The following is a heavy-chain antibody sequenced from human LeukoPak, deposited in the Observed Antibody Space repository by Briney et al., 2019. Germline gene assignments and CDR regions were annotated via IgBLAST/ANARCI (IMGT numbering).Heavy chain of an antibody. D-gene: IGHD3-9*01. CDR1: GFTFSSYE. CDR2: ISSSGSTI. CDR3: AREFGLRYFDWLLWGAFDI. J-gene: IGHJ3*02. Sequence: GGSLRLSCAASGFTFSSYEMNWVRQAPGKGLEWVSYISSSGSTIYYADSVKGRFTISRDNAKNSLYLQMNSRRAEDTAVYYCAREFGLRYFDWLLWGAFDIWGQGTMVTVSS. V-gene: IGHV3-48*03.